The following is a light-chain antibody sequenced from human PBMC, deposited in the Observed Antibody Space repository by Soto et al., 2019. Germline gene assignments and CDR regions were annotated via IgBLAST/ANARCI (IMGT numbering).Light chain of an antibody. Sequence: VWTKSPSTLSLSPGERASVCGRVSQSFSSSYLASSQQKSDQAPRDLIFGESSRATGVPDRFSGSEPATDVTMNICRLEAEDFAGYFCQKYERLQFAFPPGNTVDIE. J-gene: IGKJ3*01. CDR1: QSFSSSY. CDR3: QKYERLQFA. CDR2: GES. V-gene: IGKV3-20*01.